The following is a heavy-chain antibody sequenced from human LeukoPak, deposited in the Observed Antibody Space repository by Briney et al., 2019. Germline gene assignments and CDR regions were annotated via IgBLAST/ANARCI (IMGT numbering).Heavy chain of an antibody. CDR3: TTLLRYFDWLSNYYYYYMDV. D-gene: IGHD3-9*01. CDR2: IKSKTDGGTT. V-gene: IGHV3-15*01. CDR1: GFTFSNYN. J-gene: IGHJ6*03. Sequence: GGSLRLSCAASGFTFSNYNMNWVRQAPGKGLEWVGRIKSKTDGGTTDYAAPVKGRFTISRDDSKNTLYLQMNSLKTEDTAVYYCTTLLRYFDWLSNYYYYYMDVWGKGTTVTISS.